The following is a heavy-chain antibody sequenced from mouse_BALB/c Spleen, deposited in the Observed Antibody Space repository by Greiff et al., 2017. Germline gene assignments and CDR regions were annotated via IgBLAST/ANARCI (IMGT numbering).Heavy chain of an antibody. CDR1: GFSLTSYG. V-gene: IGHV2-2*02. CDR3: ARNWGGNYFYAMDY. D-gene: IGHD2-1*01. CDR2: IWSGGST. Sequence: VQLQQSGPGLVQPSQSLSITCTVSGFSLTSYGVHWVRQSPGKGLEWLGVIWSGGSTDYNAAFISRLSISKDNSKSQVFFKMNSLQANDTAIYYCARNWGGNYFYAMDYWGQGTSVTVSS. J-gene: IGHJ4*01.